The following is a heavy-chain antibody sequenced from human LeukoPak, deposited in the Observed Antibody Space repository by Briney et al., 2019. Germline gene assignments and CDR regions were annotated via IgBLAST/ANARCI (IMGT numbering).Heavy chain of an antibody. D-gene: IGHD3-10*01. J-gene: IGHJ4*02. Sequence: PSETLSLTCTVSGGSISSYYWSWIRQPPGKGLEWIGYIYYSGSTNYNPSLKSRVTISVDTSKNQFSLKLSSVTAADTAVYYCASQITMVRGGYYFDYWGQRTLVTVSS. CDR3: ASQITMVRGGYYFDY. CDR1: GGSISSYY. CDR2: IYYSGST. V-gene: IGHV4-59*08.